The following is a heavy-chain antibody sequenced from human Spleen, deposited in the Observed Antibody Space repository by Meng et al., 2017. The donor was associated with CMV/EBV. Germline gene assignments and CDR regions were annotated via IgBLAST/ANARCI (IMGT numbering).Heavy chain of an antibody. V-gene: IGHV3-74*01. D-gene: IGHD1-26*01. CDR2: INRDGSSI. J-gene: IGHJ5*02. CDR3: ARDNTRFLGAFDP. CDR1: EFTFNAYW. Sequence: GGSLRLSCAASEFTFNAYWIHWVRQVPGKGLVWVSRINRDGSSISYADSVQGRFTISRDNAKSTVYLQMDGLRAEDTALYFCARDNTRFLGAFDPWGQGTLVTVSS.